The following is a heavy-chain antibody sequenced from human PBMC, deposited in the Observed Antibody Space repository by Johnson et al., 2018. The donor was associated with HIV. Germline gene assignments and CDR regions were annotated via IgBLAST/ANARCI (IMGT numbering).Heavy chain of an antibody. CDR2: ISYDGSNK. CDR3: ARGGGSWWGTEIDTFDI. J-gene: IGHJ3*02. V-gene: IGHV3-30-3*01. CDR1: GFTFSSYA. Sequence: QVQLVESGGGVVQPGRSLRLSCAASGFTFSSYAMHWVRQAPGKGLEWVAVISYDGSNKYYADSVKGRFTISRDNSKDTLYLQMNSLRAEDTAAYYCARGGGSWWGTEIDTFDIWGQGTMVTVSS. D-gene: IGHD1/OR15-1a*01.